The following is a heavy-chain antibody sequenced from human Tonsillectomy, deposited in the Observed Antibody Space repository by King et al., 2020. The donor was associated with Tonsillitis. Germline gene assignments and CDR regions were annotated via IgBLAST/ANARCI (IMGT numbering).Heavy chain of an antibody. CDR2: IKSKTDGGPT. CDR1: GFTFSNAW. Sequence: QLVQSGGGLVKPGGSLRLSCAASGFTFSNAWMSWVRQAPGKGLEWVGLIKSKTDGGPTDYPAPVKGRFTISRDDSKNTLYLQMNSLKTEDTAVYYCTTELDRSSWTNDAFDIWGQGTMVTVSS. V-gene: IGHV3-15*01. J-gene: IGHJ3*02. D-gene: IGHD6-13*01. CDR3: TTELDRSSWTNDAFDI.